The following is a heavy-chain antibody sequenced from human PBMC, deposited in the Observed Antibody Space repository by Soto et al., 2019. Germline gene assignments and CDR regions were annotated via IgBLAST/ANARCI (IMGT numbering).Heavy chain of an antibody. CDR2: INAGNGNT. D-gene: IGHD2-15*01. CDR3: ARMCCSGAAKDIWFDP. V-gene: IGHV1-3*01. CDR1: GYTFTSYA. J-gene: IGHJ5*02. Sequence: ASVKVSCKASGYTFTSYAMHWVRQAPGQRLEWMGWINAGNGNTKYSQKFQGRVTITRDTSASTAYMELSSLRSEDTAVYYCARMCCSGAAKDIWFDPWGQGTLVTVSS.